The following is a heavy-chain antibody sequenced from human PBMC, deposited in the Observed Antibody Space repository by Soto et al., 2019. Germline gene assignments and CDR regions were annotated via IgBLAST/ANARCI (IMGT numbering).Heavy chain of an antibody. CDR3: ARAKQGCVDY. J-gene: IGHJ4*02. V-gene: IGHV3-21*01. CDR2: ISSSSSYI. D-gene: IGHD2-21*01. Sequence: EVQLVESGGGLVKPGGFLRLSCAASGFTFSSYSMNWVRQAPGKGLEWVSSISSSSSYIYYADSVKGRFTISRDNAKNSLYLQMNSLRAEDTAVYYCARAKQGCVDYWGQGTLVTVSS. CDR1: GFTFSSYS.